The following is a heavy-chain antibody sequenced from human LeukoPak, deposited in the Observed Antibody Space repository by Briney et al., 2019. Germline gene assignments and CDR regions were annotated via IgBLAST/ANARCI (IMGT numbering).Heavy chain of an antibody. J-gene: IGHJ2*01. Sequence: SETLSLTCTASGGSISSSSYYWGWIRQPPGKGLEWIGTIYYTGSTYYNPSLKSRVTISIDTSKNQFSLRLSSVTAADTAVYYCARITSDYPYWYFDLWGRGTLVTVSS. D-gene: IGHD4-17*01. V-gene: IGHV4-39*07. CDR2: IYYTGST. CDR3: ARITSDYPYWYFDL. CDR1: GGSISSSSYY.